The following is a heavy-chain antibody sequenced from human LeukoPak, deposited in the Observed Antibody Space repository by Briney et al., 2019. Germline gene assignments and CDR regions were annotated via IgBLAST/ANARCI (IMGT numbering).Heavy chain of an antibody. V-gene: IGHV4-39*01. CDR1: GGSISSSSYY. CDR3: ARHVLIVVVPAAMGGWSDP. J-gene: IGHJ5*02. D-gene: IGHD2-2*01. CDR2: IYYSGST. Sequence: PSETLSLTCTVSGGSISSSSYYWGWIRQPPGKGLEWIGSIYYSGSTYYNPSLKSRVTISVDTSKNQFSLKLSSVTAADTAVYYCARHVLIVVVPAAMGGWSDPWGQGTLVTVSS.